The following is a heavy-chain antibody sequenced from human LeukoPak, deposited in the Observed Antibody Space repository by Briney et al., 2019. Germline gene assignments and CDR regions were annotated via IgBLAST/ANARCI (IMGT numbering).Heavy chain of an antibody. D-gene: IGHD5-12*01. CDR2: IIPIFGTA. CDR3: ARDALPRYSSYDRVIRNYYYYYYMDV. J-gene: IGHJ6*03. V-gene: IGHV1-69*13. Sequence: ASVKVSCKASGGTFSSYAISWVRQAPGQGLEWMGGIIPIFGTANYAQKFQGRVTITADESTSTAYMELSSLRSEDTAVYYCARDALPRYSSYDRVIRNYYYYYYMDVWGKGTTVTVSS. CDR1: GGTFSSYA.